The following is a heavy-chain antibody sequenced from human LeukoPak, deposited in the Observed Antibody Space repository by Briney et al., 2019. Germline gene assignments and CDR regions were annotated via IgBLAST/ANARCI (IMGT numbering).Heavy chain of an antibody. J-gene: IGHJ3*02. Sequence: GSLGLSCAASGFTVSSNYMSWVRQAPGKGLEWVSVNYSRGSTYYAGSVKGRFTISRDNSKNTLYLQMNSLRAEDTAVYYCARGSGACATMVRGVIITRDDAFDIWGQGTMVTVSS. CDR3: ARGSGACATMVRGVIITRDDAFDI. V-gene: IGHV3-53*01. CDR2: NYSRGST. D-gene: IGHD3-10*01. CDR1: GFTVSSNY.